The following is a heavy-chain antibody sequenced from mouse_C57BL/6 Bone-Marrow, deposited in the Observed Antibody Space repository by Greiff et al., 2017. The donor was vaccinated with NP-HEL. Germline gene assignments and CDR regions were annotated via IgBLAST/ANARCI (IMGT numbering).Heavy chain of an antibody. CDR2: IDPSDSYT. Sequence: QVQLKQPGAELVMPGASVKLSCKASGYTFTSYWMHWVKQRPGQGLEWIGEIDPSDSYTNYNQKFKGKSTLTVDKSSSTAYMQLSSLTSEDSAVYYCARERVASYWYFEGRGTGTTGTVAS. CDR3: ARERVASYWYFEG. D-gene: IGHD6-1*01. J-gene: IGHJ1*03. CDR1: GYTFTSYW. V-gene: IGHV1-69*01.